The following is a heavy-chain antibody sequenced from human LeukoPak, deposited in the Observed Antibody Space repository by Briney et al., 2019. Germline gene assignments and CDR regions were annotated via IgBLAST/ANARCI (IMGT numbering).Heavy chain of an antibody. CDR2: INPSGGST. D-gene: IGHD5-12*01. V-gene: IGHV1-46*01. J-gene: IGHJ6*03. CDR3: ARVSGYPGYYYYYMDV. Sequence: GASVKVSCKASGYIFTTYYMHWVRQAPGQGLEWMGIINPSGGSTNYAQKSQGRVTMTRDMSTSTVYMELSSLRSEDTAVYYCARVSGYPGYYYYYMDVWGKGTTVTVSS. CDR1: GYIFTTYY.